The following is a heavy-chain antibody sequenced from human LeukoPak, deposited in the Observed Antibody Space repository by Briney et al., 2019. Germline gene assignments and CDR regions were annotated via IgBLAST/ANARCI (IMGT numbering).Heavy chain of an antibody. Sequence: SETLSLTCTVSGGSISSYYWSWIRQPPGKGLEWIGYIYYSGSTNYNPSLKRRVTISVDTSKNQFSLKLSSVTAADTAVYYCARGSVVRKGDYYYGMDVWGQGTTVTVSS. CDR3: ARGSVVRKGDYYYGMDV. CDR2: IYYSGST. CDR1: GGSISSYY. D-gene: IGHD2-15*01. J-gene: IGHJ6*02. V-gene: IGHV4-59*01.